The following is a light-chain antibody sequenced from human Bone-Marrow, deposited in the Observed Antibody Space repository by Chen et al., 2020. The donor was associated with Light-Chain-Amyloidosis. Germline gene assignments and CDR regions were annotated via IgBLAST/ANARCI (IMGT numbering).Light chain of an antibody. Sequence: DIQMTQSPSSLSASGGDTVSISCRASQDIARSLAWYQQKPGRAPELLVYDAYALKSGVPSRFSGSGSGTHYILTITSLQPEDFATYHCQQFYGDQWTFGQGTKVEIK. V-gene: IGKV1-NL1*01. CDR3: QQFYGDQWT. J-gene: IGKJ1*01. CDR2: DAY. CDR1: QDIARS.